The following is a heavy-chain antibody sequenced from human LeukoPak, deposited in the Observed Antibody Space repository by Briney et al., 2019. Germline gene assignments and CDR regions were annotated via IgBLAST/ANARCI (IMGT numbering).Heavy chain of an antibody. V-gene: IGHV3-7*01. J-gene: IGHJ4*02. CDR3: ARLYSSSVNF. CDR2: IKQDGSEK. D-gene: IGHD6-13*01. CDR1: GFTFSNYW. Sequence: PGGSLRLSCAASGFTFSNYWMSWVRQAPGKGLEWVASIKQDGSEKHYVDSVKGRFTISRDNAKNSLYLQMNSPRADDTAVYYCARLYSSSVNFWGQGTLVTVSP.